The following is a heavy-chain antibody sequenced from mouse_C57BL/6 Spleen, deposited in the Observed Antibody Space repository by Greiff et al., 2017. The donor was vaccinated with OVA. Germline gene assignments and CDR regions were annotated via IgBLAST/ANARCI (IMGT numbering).Heavy chain of an antibody. CDR2: INPNNGGT. D-gene: IGHD2-4*01. CDR1: GYTFTDYN. V-gene: IGHV1-18*01. J-gene: IGHJ1*03. Sequence: EVKLQESGPELVKPGASVKIPCKASGYTFTDYNMDWVKQSHGKSLEWIGDINPNNGGTIYNQKFKGKATLTVDKSSSTAYMELRSLTSEDTAVYYCARRDYEDWYFDVWGTGTTVTVSS. CDR3: ARRDYEDWYFDV.